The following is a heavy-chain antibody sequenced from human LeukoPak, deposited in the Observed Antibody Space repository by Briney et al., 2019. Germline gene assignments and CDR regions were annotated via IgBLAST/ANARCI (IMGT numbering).Heavy chain of an antibody. J-gene: IGHJ6*02. V-gene: IGHV4-4*07. Sequence: SETLSLTCTVSGGSISSYYWGWIRQPAGKGLEWIGRIYTSGSTNYNPSLKSRVTMSVDTSKNQFPLKLSSVTAADTAVYYCARDWRQGLVPAPPRFYYGVDVWGQGTTVTVSS. D-gene: IGHD2-8*01. CDR3: ARDWRQGLVPAPPRFYYGVDV. CDR2: IYTSGST. CDR1: GGSISSYY.